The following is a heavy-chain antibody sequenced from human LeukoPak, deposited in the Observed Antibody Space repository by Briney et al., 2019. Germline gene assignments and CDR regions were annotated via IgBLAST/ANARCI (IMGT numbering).Heavy chain of an antibody. Sequence: PSETLSLTCSVSDGSMNNYYWNWIRQSPEKGLEWIGFVFSRGTTNYNPSFKSRLSMSIDTSKMQFSLRLSSVTAADTAVYFCARSWAAKWELPGQFDSWGQGRLVSVSS. CDR1: DGSMNNYY. CDR3: ARSWAAKWELPGQFDS. CDR2: VFSRGTT. V-gene: IGHV4-4*07. D-gene: IGHD1-26*01. J-gene: IGHJ4*02.